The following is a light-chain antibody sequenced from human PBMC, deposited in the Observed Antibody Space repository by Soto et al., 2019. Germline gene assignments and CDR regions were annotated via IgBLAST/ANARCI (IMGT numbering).Light chain of an antibody. V-gene: IGKV1-5*01. CDR3: QQYNSYSRT. Sequence: DIQMTHSPSTLSASVGDRVTITFRASQSISSWLAWYQQKPGKAPNLLIYDASSLESGVPSRFSGSGSGTEFTLTISSLQPDDFATYYCQQYNSYSRTFGQGTKVDIK. CDR2: DAS. J-gene: IGKJ1*01. CDR1: QSISSW.